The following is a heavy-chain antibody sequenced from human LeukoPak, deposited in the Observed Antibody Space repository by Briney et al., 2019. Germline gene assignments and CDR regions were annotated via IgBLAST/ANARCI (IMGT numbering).Heavy chain of an antibody. J-gene: IGHJ4*02. CDR3: ARGLNILVAVGLFY. V-gene: IGHV3-23*01. CDR2: ISGNGDST. D-gene: IGHD5-12*01. CDR1: GFSFSSYA. Sequence: GGSLRLSCAASGFSFSSYALSWVRQAPGKGLEWVSLISGNGDSTYYADSVKGRFTISRDNSKSAFYLQMNSLRAEDTAVYYCARGLNILVAVGLFYWSQGTLVTVSS.